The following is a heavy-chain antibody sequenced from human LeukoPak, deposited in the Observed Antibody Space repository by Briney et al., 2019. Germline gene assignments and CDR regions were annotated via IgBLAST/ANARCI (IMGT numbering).Heavy chain of an antibody. J-gene: IGHJ6*03. Sequence: PSETLSLTCSVSGGSIISDSYYWNWIRQPAGKGLEWIGRMYTSGTTNYNPSLKSRVTISVDTSDNQFSLKLSSVTAADTAVYYCAREVTGIFRVVSYYYMDVWGKGTTVTVSS. V-gene: IGHV4-61*02. CDR1: GGSIISDSYY. CDR2: MYTSGTT. D-gene: IGHD2-15*01. CDR3: AREVTGIFRVVSYYYMDV.